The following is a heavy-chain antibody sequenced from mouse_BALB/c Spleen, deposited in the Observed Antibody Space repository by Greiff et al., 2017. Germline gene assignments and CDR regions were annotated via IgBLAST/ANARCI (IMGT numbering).Heavy chain of an antibody. J-gene: IGHJ4*01. Sequence: VQLQQSGPELVRPGVSVKISCKGSSYTFTDYAMHWVKQSHAKSLEWIGVISTYYGNTNYNQKFKGKATMTVDKSSSTAYMELARLTSEDSAVYYCARGGYDAMDYWGQGTSVTVSS. V-gene: IGHV1-67*01. CDR1: SYTFTDYA. CDR2: ISTYYGNT. CDR3: ARGGYDAMDY.